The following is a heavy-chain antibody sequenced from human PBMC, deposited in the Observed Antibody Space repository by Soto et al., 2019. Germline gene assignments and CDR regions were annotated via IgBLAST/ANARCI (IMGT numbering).Heavy chain of an antibody. V-gene: IGHV4-39*01. Sequence: QVQLQESGPRLVKPSETLSLTCSVSGDSITNNNHYWGWIRQTPEKGLEWIGTMYYSGITYYAPSLNGRIIMSEDTSKNQFSVTLTSVTAADTAMYFCVRATGNEVGFFDFWGQGTLVTVSS. D-gene: IGHD1-26*01. CDR2: MYYSGIT. CDR3: VRATGNEVGFFDF. CDR1: GDSITNNNHY. J-gene: IGHJ4*02.